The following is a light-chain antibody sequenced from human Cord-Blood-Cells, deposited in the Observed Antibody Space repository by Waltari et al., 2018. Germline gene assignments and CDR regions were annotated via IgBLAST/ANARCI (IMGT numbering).Light chain of an antibody. CDR1: SSDVGGYNY. CDR2: DVS. J-gene: IGLJ2*01. V-gene: IGLV2-14*01. CDR3: SSHTSSSTRVV. Sequence: QSALTQPASVSGSPGQSITISCTGTSSDVGGYNYVSWYHQHPGKAPKLMFYDVSNPPSVGSNRFSGSTAGNTASLTISVLQAEDEADYYCSSHTSSSTRVVFGGGTKLTVL.